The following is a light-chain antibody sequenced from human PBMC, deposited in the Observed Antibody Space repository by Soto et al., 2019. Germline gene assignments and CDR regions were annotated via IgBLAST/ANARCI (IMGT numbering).Light chain of an antibody. CDR2: GAS. V-gene: IGKV3-15*01. CDR1: QSVSSN. J-gene: IGKJ1*01. Sequence: EIVMTQSPGTLSVSPGERATLSCRASQSVSSNLAWYQQKPGQAPRLLIYGASTRATGIPARFRGSGSGTEFTLTISSLESEDFAVYYCQQYNNWPPVTFGQGTKVDIK. CDR3: QQYNNWPPVT.